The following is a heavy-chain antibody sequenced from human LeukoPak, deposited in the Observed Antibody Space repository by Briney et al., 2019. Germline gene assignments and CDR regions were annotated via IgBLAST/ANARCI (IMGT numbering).Heavy chain of an antibody. Sequence: PGGSLRLSCAASGFTFSSYWMSWVRQAPGKGLEWVANIKQDGSEKYYVDSVKGRFTISRDNAKNSLYLQMNCLRAEDTAVYYCARDRWSYDSSGYWVYWGQGTLVTVSS. D-gene: IGHD3-22*01. CDR2: IKQDGSEK. CDR3: ARDRWSYDSSGYWVY. V-gene: IGHV3-7*01. J-gene: IGHJ4*02. CDR1: GFTFSSYW.